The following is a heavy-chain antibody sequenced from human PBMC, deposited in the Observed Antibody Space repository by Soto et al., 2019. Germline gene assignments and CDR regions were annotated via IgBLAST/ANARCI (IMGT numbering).Heavy chain of an antibody. Sequence: GASVKVSCKASGGTFSSYAISWVRQAPGQGLEWMGGIIPIFGTANYAQKFQGRVTITADESTSTAYMELSSLRSEDTAVYYCGRERSDLRQQLVLLIWFDPWGQGTLVTVSS. J-gene: IGHJ5*02. CDR1: GGTFSSYA. D-gene: IGHD6-13*01. CDR2: IIPIFGTA. V-gene: IGHV1-69*13. CDR3: GRERSDLRQQLVLLIWFDP.